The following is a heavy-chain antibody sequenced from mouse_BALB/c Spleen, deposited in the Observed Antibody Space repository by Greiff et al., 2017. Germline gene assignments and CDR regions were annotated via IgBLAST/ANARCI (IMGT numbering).Heavy chain of an antibody. Sequence: VQVVESGAELMKPGASVKISCKATGYTFSSYWIEWVKQRPGHGLEWIGEILPGSGSTNYNEKFKGKATFTADTSSNTAYMQLSSLTSEDSAVYYCARGYRYQGFYYWGQGTTLTVSS. CDR2: ILPGSGST. CDR3: ARGYRYQGFYY. J-gene: IGHJ2*01. D-gene: IGHD2-14*01. CDR1: GYTFSSYW. V-gene: IGHV1-9*01.